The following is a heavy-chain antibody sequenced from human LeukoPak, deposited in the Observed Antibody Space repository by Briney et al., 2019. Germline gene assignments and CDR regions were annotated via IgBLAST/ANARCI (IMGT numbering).Heavy chain of an antibody. CDR2: IYYSGST. J-gene: IGHJ2*01. CDR3: ARLGAWIQLSQGYLDL. V-gene: IGHV4-4*03. D-gene: IGHD5-18*01. CDR1: GGSLSSSNW. Sequence: PGTLCLTRAVSGGSLSSSNWWSWVRQPPGKGRGWIGTIYYSGSTYYNPSLKSRVTISVDTSKNEFSLNLSSVTAADTAVYYCARLGAWIQLSQGYLDLWGRGTLVTVSS.